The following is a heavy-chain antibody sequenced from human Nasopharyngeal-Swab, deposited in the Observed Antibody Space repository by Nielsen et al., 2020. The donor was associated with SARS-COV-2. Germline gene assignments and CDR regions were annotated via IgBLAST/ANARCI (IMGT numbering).Heavy chain of an antibody. CDR2: FSGSGDSK. D-gene: IGHD1-26*01. Sequence: GESLKISCAASGFTFSNFAMSWVRQAPGKGLEWVSGFSGSGDSKYYADSVRGRFTISRDKSKSTLSLQMYSLRADDTAVYYCARLVGYGMDVWGQGTTVTVSS. J-gene: IGHJ6*02. V-gene: IGHV3-23*01. CDR3: ARLVGYGMDV. CDR1: GFTFSNFA.